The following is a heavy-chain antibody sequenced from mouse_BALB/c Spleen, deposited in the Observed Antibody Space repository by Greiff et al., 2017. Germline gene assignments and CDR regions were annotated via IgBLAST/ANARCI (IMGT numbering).Heavy chain of an antibody. CDR2: IDPANGNT. D-gene: IGHD2-4*01. CDR1: GFNIKDTY. V-gene: IGHV14-3*02. CDR3: ASYDYENAY. J-gene: IGHJ3*01. Sequence: EVKLMESGAELVKPGASVKLSCTASGFNIKDTYMHWVKQRPEQGLEWIGRIDPANGNTKYDPKFQGKATITADTSSNTAYLQLSSLTSEDTAVYYCASYDYENAYWGQGTLVTVSA.